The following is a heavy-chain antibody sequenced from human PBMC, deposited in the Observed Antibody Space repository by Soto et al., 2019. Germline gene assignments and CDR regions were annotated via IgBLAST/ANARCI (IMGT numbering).Heavy chain of an antibody. CDR3: ARDQRIAARYYGMDV. J-gene: IGHJ6*02. D-gene: IGHD6-6*01. Sequence: SETLSLTCAVYCGSFSGYYWSWIRQPPGKGLEWIGEINHSGSTNYNPSLKSRVTISVDTSKNQFSLKLSSVTAADTAVYYCARDQRIAARYYGMDVRGQGTTVTVSS. CDR2: INHSGST. V-gene: IGHV4-34*01. CDR1: CGSFSGYY.